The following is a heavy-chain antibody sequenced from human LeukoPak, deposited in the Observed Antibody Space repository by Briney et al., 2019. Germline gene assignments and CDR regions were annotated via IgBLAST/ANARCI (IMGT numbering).Heavy chain of an antibody. Sequence: SQTLSLTCTVSGGSISSGGYYWSWTRQHPGKGLEWIGNIYYSGSTYYNPSLKSRVTISVDTSKNQFSLKLSSVTAADTAVYYCARNSRVVPAHPFDYWGQGTLVTVSS. V-gene: IGHV4-31*03. CDR2: IYYSGST. J-gene: IGHJ4*02. CDR1: GGSISSGGYY. D-gene: IGHD2-2*01. CDR3: ARNSRVVPAHPFDY.